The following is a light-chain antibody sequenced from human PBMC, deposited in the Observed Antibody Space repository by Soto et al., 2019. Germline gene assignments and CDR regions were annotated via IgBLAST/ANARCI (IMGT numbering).Light chain of an antibody. CDR2: ASV. Sequence: DIQMTQSPSSLSVSVGDKVTITCRASRSISNYLNWYQQKPGKGPELLIYASVNLQSGLPSRFSGSVSGTDFTLTINSLQPDDFATYYCQQSYNTPYTCGQGTNLEI. CDR3: QQSYNTPYT. V-gene: IGKV1-39*01. CDR1: RSISNY. J-gene: IGKJ2*01.